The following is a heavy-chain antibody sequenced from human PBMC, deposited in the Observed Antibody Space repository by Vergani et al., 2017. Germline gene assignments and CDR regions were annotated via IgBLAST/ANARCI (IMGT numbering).Heavy chain of an antibody. J-gene: IGHJ4*02. V-gene: IGHV3-23*01. CDR2: VSGSSATP. CDR3: TKGSRGYTGYFFDY. D-gene: IGHD5-12*01. CDR1: GFSFPGYA. Sequence: EVQLLESGGGLVQPWGSLRLSCEASGFSFPGYAMSWVRQAPGKGLELVSSVSGSSATPYYADSVKGRFIISRDNSKNTLHLQMNSLRADDTAVYYCTKGSRGYTGYFFDYWGQGTLATVSS.